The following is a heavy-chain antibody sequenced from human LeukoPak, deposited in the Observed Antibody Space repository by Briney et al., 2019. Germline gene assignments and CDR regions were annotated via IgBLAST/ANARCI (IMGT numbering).Heavy chain of an antibody. J-gene: IGHJ3*01. CDR2: IYYSGST. CDR1: GFTFSNYW. D-gene: IGHD6-19*01. Sequence: GSLRLSCAASGFTFSNYWMHWVRQAPGRGLEWIGFIYYSGSTNYKSSLNSRVTISVDTSKNQFSLKLSSMTAADTAFYYCARSRYSSAWYPFDVWGQGTMVTVSS. V-gene: IGHV4-59*08. CDR3: ARSRYSSAWYPFDV.